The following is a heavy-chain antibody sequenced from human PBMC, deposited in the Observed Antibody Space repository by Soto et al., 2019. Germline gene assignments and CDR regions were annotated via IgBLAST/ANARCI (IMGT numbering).Heavy chain of an antibody. CDR3: ASDSHYAGGNCPMGGFDM. V-gene: IGHV5-51*01. CDR2: IYPGNSNT. J-gene: IGHJ3*02. Sequence: FSIHWVAWLRQMPGKGLEWVGIIYPGNSNTMYSPSFQGHVTISADTALSTTYLQWDTLKPSDTAIYFCASDSHYAGGNCPMGGFDMWGQGTMVTVSS. D-gene: IGHD2-15*01. CDR1: FSIHW.